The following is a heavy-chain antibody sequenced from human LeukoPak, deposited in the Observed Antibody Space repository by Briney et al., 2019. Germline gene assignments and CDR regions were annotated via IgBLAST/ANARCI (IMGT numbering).Heavy chain of an antibody. Sequence: SETLSLTCAVSGGSISSSNWWSWVRQPPGKGLEWIGEIYHSGSTNYNPSLKSRVTISVDKSKNQFSLKLSSVTAADTAVYYCASCSSSCRAPYYWGQGTLVIVSS. D-gene: IGHD6-13*01. V-gene: IGHV4-4*02. CDR1: GGSISSSNW. CDR2: IYHSGST. J-gene: IGHJ4*02. CDR3: ASCSSSCRAPYY.